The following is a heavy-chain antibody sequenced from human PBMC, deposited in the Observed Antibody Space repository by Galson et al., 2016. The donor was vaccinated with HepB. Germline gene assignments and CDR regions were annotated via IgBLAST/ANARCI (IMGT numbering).Heavy chain of an antibody. CDR3: AKGGAARFGYFDY. CDR1: GFTVSSHY. D-gene: IGHD6-6*01. Sequence: SLRLSCAASGFTVSSHYMTWVRQTPGKGLEWVSILYSGGNTYYADSVGGRFTISRDNSKNTLYLQMNSLRVADTAVYYCAKGGAARFGYFDYWGQGTLVTVSS. CDR2: LYSGGNT. J-gene: IGHJ4*02. V-gene: IGHV3-53*01.